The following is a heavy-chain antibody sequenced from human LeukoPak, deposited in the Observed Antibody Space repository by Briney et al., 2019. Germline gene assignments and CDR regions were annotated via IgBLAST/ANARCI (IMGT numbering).Heavy chain of an antibody. V-gene: IGHV1-8*02. CDR1: GYTFTGYY. J-gene: IGHJ5*02. CDR2: MNPNSGNT. D-gene: IGHD3-22*01. CDR3: AIPPYYYDSSGFA. Sequence: ASVKVSCKASGYTFTGYYMHWVRRATGQGLEWMGWMNPNSGNTGYAQKFQGRVTMTRNTSISTAYMELSSLRSEDTAVYYCAIPPYYYDSSGFAWGQGTLVTVSS.